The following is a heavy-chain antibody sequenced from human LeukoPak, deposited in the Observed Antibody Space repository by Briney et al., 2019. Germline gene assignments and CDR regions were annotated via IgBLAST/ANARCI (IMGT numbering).Heavy chain of an antibody. CDR3: ARDPGVTSYYMDV. CDR2: ISPYSGNT. CDR1: QYTFTSYG. D-gene: IGHD2-21*02. Sequence: GASVKVSCKASQYTFTSYGISWVRQAPGQGLEWVGWISPYSGNTNSAQKLQGRVTMTTDTSTSTAYMELRSLRSDDTAVYYCARDPGVTSYYMDVWGKGTTVTVSS. V-gene: IGHV1-18*01. J-gene: IGHJ6*03.